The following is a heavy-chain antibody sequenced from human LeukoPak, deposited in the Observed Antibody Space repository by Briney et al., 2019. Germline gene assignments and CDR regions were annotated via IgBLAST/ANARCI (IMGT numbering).Heavy chain of an antibody. J-gene: IGHJ4*02. CDR3: ARPTFASYSSGYHY. V-gene: IGHV4-39*01. Sequence: SETLSLPCTVSGGSISGSSNYWGWIRQPPGKGLEWIGSIHYSGNTYYNPSLKSRVTISVDTSKNQFSLKLTSVAAADTAVYYCARPTFASYSSGYHYWGQGTLVTVSS. CDR1: GGSISGSSNY. D-gene: IGHD3-22*01. CDR2: IHYSGNT.